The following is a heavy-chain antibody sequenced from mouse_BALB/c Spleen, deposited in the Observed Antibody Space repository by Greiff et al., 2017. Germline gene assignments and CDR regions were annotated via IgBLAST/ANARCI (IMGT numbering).Heavy chain of an antibody. D-gene: IGHD2-1*01. J-gene: IGHJ2*01. CDR1: GFTFTSYG. CDR3: AREGAYDGRGDYFDY. Sequence: DVQLVESGGDLVKPGGSLKLSCAASGFTFTSYGMSWVRQTPDKRLEWVVTISSGGSYTYYPESVKGQFTISRDNAKNTLYLQMSSLKSEDTAIYYCAREGAYDGRGDYFDYWGQGTTLTVSS. V-gene: IGHV5-6*01. CDR2: ISSGGSYT.